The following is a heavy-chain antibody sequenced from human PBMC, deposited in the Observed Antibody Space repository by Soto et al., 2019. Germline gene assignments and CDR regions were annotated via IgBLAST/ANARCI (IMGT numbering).Heavy chain of an antibody. D-gene: IGHD2-2*01. CDR1: GGSNSSYY. CDR3: ARGISSYAYYFDY. Sequence: TSETLSLTCTGSGGSNSSYYWSWIRQPPGKGLEWIGYIYYSGSTNYNPSLKSRVTISVDTSKNQFSLKLSSVTAADTAVYYCARGISSYAYYFDYLGQGTLVTAPQ. J-gene: IGHJ4*02. CDR2: IYYSGST. V-gene: IGHV4-59*01.